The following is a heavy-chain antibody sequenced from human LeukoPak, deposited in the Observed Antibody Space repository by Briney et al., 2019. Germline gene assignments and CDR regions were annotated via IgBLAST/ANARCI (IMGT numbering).Heavy chain of an antibody. CDR2: IYYSGST. V-gene: IGHV4-59*01. D-gene: IGHD4-17*01. CDR1: GGSISSYY. J-gene: IGHJ4*02. Sequence: PSETLSLTCTVSGGSISSYYWSWIRQPPGKGLEWIGYIYYSGSTNYSPSLKSRVTISVDTFKNQFSLKLSSVTAADTAVYYCARGRTTWDYWGQGTLVTVSS. CDR3: ARGRTTWDY.